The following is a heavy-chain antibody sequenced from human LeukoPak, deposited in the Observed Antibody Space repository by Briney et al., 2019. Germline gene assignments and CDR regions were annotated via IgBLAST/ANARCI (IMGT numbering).Heavy chain of an antibody. CDR3: AKLQSDGLRTYYGMDV. Sequence: GGSLRLSCAASGFTFSSYSMNWVRQAPGKGLEWVSSISSSSNYIYYADSVKGRFTISRDNSKNTLYLQMNSLRAEDTAVYYCAKLQSDGLRTYYGMDVWGQGTTVTVSS. V-gene: IGHV3-21*04. D-gene: IGHD4-23*01. J-gene: IGHJ6*02. CDR2: ISSSSNYI. CDR1: GFTFSSYS.